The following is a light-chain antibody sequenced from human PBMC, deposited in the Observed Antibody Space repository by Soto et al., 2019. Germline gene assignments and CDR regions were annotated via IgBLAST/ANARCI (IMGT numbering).Light chain of an antibody. CDR3: QQYNNYLIT. Sequence: DIQTTQYPSTLSASVGGRVTITSRASQSISSWLAWYQQKPGKAPKLLIYKASSLESGVPSRFSGSGSGTEFTLTISSLQPDDFATYYCQQYNNYLITFGQGTRLEIK. CDR1: QSISSW. J-gene: IGKJ5*01. V-gene: IGKV1-5*03. CDR2: KAS.